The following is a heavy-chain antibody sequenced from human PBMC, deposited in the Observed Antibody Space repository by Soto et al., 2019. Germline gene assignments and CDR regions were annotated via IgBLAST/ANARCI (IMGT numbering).Heavy chain of an antibody. CDR1: VFTFSAYY. CDR3: ARDLLIVGGYYDSSGLDY. Sequence: GSLRLGGAASVFTFSAYYMSWIRQAPGKGLEWVSYISSSGSTIYYADSVKGRFTISRDNAKNSLYLQMNSLRAEDTAVYYCARDLLIVGGYYDSSGLDYWGQGTLVTVSS. D-gene: IGHD3-22*01. V-gene: IGHV3-11*01. CDR2: ISSSGSTI. J-gene: IGHJ4*02.